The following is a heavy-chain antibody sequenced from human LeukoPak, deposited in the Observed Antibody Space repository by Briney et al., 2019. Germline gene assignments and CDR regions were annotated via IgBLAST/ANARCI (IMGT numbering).Heavy chain of an antibody. CDR1: GGSFSGYY. V-gene: IGHV4-34*01. J-gene: IGHJ6*03. D-gene: IGHD2-8*02. CDR2: INHSGST. Sequence: SETLSLTCAVYGGSFSGYYWSWIRQPPGKGLEWIGEINHSGSTNYNPSLKSRVTISVDTSKNQFSLKLSSVTAADTAVYYCARGNVVGVYAIPSYYYYYMDVWGKGTTVTVSS. CDR3: ARGNVVGVYAIPSYYYYYMDV.